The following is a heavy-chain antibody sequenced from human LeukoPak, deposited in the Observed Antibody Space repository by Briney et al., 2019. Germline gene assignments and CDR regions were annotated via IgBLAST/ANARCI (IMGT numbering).Heavy chain of an antibody. CDR2: INWNGGST. D-gene: IGHD3-22*01. CDR1: GFTFDYYG. V-gene: IGHV3-20*04. Sequence: GGSLRLSCAASGFTFDYYGLSWVRQAPGKGLEWVSGINWNGGSTDYADSVKGRFTISRDNAKNSLYLQMNSLRAEDTALYYCARDRYYDSSGFLDYWGQGTLVTVSS. J-gene: IGHJ4*02. CDR3: ARDRYYDSSGFLDY.